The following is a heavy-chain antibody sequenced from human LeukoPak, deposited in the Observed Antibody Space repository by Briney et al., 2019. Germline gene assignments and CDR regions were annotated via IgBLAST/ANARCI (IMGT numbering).Heavy chain of an antibody. CDR3: AGAGYYDFWSGYVDAFDI. J-gene: IGHJ3*02. Sequence: SVKVSCKASGGTFSSYAVSWVRQAPGQGLEWMGGIIPIFGTANYAQKFQGRVTITTDESTSTAYMELSSLRSEDTAVYYSAGAGYYDFWSGYVDAFDIWGQGTMVTVSS. CDR2: IIPIFGTA. CDR1: GGTFSSYA. V-gene: IGHV1-69*05. D-gene: IGHD3-3*01.